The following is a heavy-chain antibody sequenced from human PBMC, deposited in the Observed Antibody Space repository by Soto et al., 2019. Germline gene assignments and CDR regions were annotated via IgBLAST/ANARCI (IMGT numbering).Heavy chain of an antibody. CDR2: IYYSGSI. CDR1: GGSISSYY. CDR3: ARVGTGTTRIDY. D-gene: IGHD1-7*01. Sequence: PSETLSLTCTVSGGSISSYYWSWIRQPPGKGLEWIGYIYYSGSINYNPSLKSRVTISVDTSKNQFSLKLSSVTAADTAVYYCARVGTGTTRIDYWAQRTLVTVSS. V-gene: IGHV4-59*01. J-gene: IGHJ4*02.